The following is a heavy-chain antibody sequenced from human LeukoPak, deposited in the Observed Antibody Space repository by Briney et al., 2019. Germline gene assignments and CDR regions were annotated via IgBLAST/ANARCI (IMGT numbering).Heavy chain of an antibody. V-gene: IGHV1-69*13. CDR2: IIPIFGTA. Sequence: ASVKVSCKASGGTFSSYAISWVRQAPGQGLEWMGGIIPIFGTANYAQKFPGRVTITADESTSTAYMELSSLRSEDTAVYYCARAGTYYYDSSGLIFDYWGQGTLVTVSS. CDR1: GGTFSSYA. CDR3: ARAGTYYYDSSGLIFDY. J-gene: IGHJ4*02. D-gene: IGHD3-22*01.